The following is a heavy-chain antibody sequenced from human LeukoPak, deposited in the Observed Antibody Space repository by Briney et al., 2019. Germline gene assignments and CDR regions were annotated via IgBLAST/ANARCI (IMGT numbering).Heavy chain of an antibody. CDR3: ARGEDYYDSSGYQPSAIWGAFDI. CDR2: IIPIFGTA. V-gene: IGHV1-69*06. J-gene: IGHJ3*02. Sequence: SVKVSCKASGYTFTSYAISWVRQAPGQGLVWMGGIIPIFGTANYAQKFQGRVTITADKSTSTAYMELSSLRSEDTAVYYCARGEDYYDSSGYQPSAIWGAFDIWGQGTMVTVSS. D-gene: IGHD3-22*01. CDR1: GYTFTSYA.